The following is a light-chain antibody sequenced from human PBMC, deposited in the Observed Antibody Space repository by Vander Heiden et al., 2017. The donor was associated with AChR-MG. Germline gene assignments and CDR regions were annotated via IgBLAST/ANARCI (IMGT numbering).Light chain of an antibody. CDR2: DDS. V-gene: IGLV3-21*02. CDR3: QVWDTSADVVL. Sequence: SYVLPQPPSVSVPHGRTARITCGGNNIGRNGVHWYQQKPGQAPVLVVYDDSDRPSGIPERFSGSNSGNTATLTISSVEAGDEADYYCQVWDTSADVVLFGGGTKVTVL. CDR1: NIGRNG. J-gene: IGLJ2*01.